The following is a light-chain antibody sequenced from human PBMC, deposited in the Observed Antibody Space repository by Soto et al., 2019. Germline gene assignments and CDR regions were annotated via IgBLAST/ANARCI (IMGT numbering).Light chain of an antibody. CDR1: QSISRY. Sequence: DIQMTQAPSSLSASVGYRVTITCRASQSISRYLNWYKQKPGKAPKLLIYAASSLQSGVPSRFSGSGSGTDFTLTISSLQPEDFATYYCQQSYSTPRTFGQGTKLEIK. CDR2: AAS. CDR3: QQSYSTPRT. V-gene: IGKV1-39*01. J-gene: IGKJ2*01.